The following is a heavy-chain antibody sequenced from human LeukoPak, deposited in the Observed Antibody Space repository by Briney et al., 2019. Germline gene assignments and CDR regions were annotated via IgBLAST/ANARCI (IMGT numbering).Heavy chain of an antibody. CDR2: IIPIFGTA. CDR3: ARDRYYSSGYYKD. V-gene: IGHV1-69*05. CDR1: GGTFSSYA. D-gene: IGHD3-22*01. J-gene: IGHJ4*02. Sequence: GASVKVSCKASGGTFSSYAIRWVRQAPGQGLDWMGRIIPIFGTANYAQKFQGRVTITTDESTSTAYMELSSLRSEDTAVYYCARDRYYSSGYYKDWGQGTLVTVSS.